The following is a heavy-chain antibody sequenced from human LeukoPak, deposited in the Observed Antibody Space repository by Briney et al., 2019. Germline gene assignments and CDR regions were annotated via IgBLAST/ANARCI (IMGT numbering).Heavy chain of an antibody. CDR3: ARPNYYDTSWFDP. Sequence: SETLSLTCAVYGGSFSGYYWSWIRQPPGKGLEWIGEINHSGSTNYNPSLKSRVTISVDTSKNQFSLKLSSVTAADTAVYYCARPNYYDTSWFDPWGQGTLVTVSS. D-gene: IGHD3-22*01. CDR2: INHSGST. V-gene: IGHV4-34*01. CDR1: GGSFSGYY. J-gene: IGHJ5*02.